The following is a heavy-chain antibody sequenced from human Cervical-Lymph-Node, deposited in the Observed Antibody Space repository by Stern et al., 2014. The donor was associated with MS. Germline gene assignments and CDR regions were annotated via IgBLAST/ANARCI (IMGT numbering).Heavy chain of an antibody. V-gene: IGHV1-69*01. Sequence: EQLVESGAGVTKPGSSVKVSCKASGGTFSSYAISWVRQAPGQGLVWLGGILPSFGTADHATEFPGRVTINADENSSTAYMELSSLRSEYTAVYYCARGELKEGLVRGMDVWGQGTTVTVSS. J-gene: IGHJ6*02. CDR2: ILPSFGTA. D-gene: IGHD1-26*01. CDR1: GGTFSSYA. CDR3: ARGELKEGLVRGMDV.